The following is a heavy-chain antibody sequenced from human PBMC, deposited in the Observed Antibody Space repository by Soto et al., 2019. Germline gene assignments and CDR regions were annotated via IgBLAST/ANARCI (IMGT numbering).Heavy chain of an antibody. Sequence: ASVKVSCKASGYTSTSYAMHWVRQAPGQRLEWMGWINAGNGNTKYSQKFQGRVTITRDTSASTAYMEPSSLRSEDTAVYYCARASDFWSGSQADYWGQGTLVTVS. CDR2: INAGNGNT. V-gene: IGHV1-3*01. CDR3: ARASDFWSGSQADY. D-gene: IGHD3-3*01. CDR1: GYTSTSYA. J-gene: IGHJ4*02.